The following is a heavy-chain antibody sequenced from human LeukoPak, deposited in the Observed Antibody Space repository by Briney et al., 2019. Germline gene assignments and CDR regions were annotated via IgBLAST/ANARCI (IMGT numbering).Heavy chain of an antibody. D-gene: IGHD6-13*01. CDR1: EDSVSSNIAA. CDR3: AGGGAAAGTNWLDP. Sequence: SQTLSLTCAIAEDSVSSNIAAWNWISQSPSRGLEFLGRTYYRSKWYNEYAVSVKSRIIINPHTSKNQFSLQLTSVTPQDTAVYYCAGGGAAAGTNWLDPWGQGTLVTVSS. V-gene: IGHV6-1*01. CDR2: TYYRSKWYN. J-gene: IGHJ5*02.